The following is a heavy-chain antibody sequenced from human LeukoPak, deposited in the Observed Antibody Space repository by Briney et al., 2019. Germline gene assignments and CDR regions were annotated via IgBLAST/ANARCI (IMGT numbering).Heavy chain of an antibody. Sequence: SETLSLTCTVSGGSISSYYWSWIRQPPGKGLEWIGYIYYSGSTNYNPSLKSRVTISVDTSKNQFSLKLSSVTAADTAVYYCARQYTSSWYVRGYFDYWGQGTLVTVSS. CDR3: ARQYTSSWYVRGYFDY. D-gene: IGHD6-13*01. V-gene: IGHV4-59*08. CDR1: GGSISSYY. J-gene: IGHJ4*02. CDR2: IYYSGST.